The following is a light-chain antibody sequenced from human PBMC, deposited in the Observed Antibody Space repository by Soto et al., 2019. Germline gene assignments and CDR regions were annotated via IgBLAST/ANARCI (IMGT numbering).Light chain of an antibody. CDR1: QSVTSN. Sequence: TVMTQSPDTLXVXXXXXATXXXXASQSVTSNLAWYQHKPGQAPRLLISGASTGATGIPARFSGRGSGTEFTLTINSLQSEDAAIYYCQQYDYWPVTFGGGTKVDIK. J-gene: IGKJ4*01. CDR2: GAS. CDR3: QQYDYWPVT. V-gene: IGKV3-15*01.